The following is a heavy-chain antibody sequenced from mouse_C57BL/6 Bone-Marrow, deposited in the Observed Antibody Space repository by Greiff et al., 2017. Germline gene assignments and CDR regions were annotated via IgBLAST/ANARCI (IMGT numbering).Heavy chain of an antibody. D-gene: IGHD2-4*01. CDR1: GFHIKDDY. J-gene: IGHJ4*01. Sequence: EVQLQQSGAELVRPGASVKLSCTASGFHIKDDYMHWVQQRPEQGLAWIGWIDPENGDTEYASKFQGTATITADTSSNTAYLQLSSLTSEDTAVYYCTLIYYDYDEAMDYWGQGTSVTVSS. V-gene: IGHV14-4*01. CDR3: TLIYYDYDEAMDY. CDR2: IDPENGDT.